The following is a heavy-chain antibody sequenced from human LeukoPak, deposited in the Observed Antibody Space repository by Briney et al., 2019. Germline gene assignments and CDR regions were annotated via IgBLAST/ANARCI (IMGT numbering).Heavy chain of an antibody. CDR3: ARGTYGYYMDV. D-gene: IGHD4-17*01. CDR2: IYDSGST. Sequence: TETLCPSFTVSAGAITSYYWSWIRQPPGKGLEWIGYIYDSGSTNYIPSLKSRVTISVDTSKNQFSLKLSSVTAADTAVYFCARGTYGYYMDVWGKGTPVTVSS. V-gene: IGHV4-59*08. CDR1: AGAITSYY. J-gene: IGHJ6*03.